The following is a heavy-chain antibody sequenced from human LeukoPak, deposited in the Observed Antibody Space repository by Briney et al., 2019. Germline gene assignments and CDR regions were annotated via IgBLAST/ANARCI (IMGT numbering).Heavy chain of an antibody. CDR1: GYSISKSNL. CDR3: ATMQWLSQGGGFDY. CDR2: ISYSGDT. J-gene: IGHJ4*02. Sequence: NPSETLSLTCAVSGYSISKSNLWAWIRPPQGKGLEWIGYISYSGDTYYNASLTSRVTMSLDTSKNQFSLKLNSVTAVDTAMYYCATMQWLSQGGGFDYWGQGTLVTVSS. V-gene: IGHV4-28*01. D-gene: IGHD6-19*01.